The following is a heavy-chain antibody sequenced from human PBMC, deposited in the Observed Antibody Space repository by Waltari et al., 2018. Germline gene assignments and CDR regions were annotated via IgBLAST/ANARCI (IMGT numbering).Heavy chain of an antibody. CDR3: AKSFRIAAAGTSNWFDP. CDR1: GGSFSGYY. V-gene: IGHV4-34*01. D-gene: IGHD6-13*01. Sequence: QVQLQQWGAGLLKPSETLSLTCAVYGGSFSGYYWSWIRKPPGKGLEWIGEINHSGSTNYNPSLKSRVTISVDTSKNQFSLKLSSVTAADTAVYYCAKSFRIAAAGTSNWFDPWGQGTLVTVSS. J-gene: IGHJ5*02. CDR2: INHSGST.